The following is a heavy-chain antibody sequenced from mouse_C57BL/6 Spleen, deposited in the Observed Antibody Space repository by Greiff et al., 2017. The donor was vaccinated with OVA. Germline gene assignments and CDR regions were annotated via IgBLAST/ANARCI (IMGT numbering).Heavy chain of an antibody. D-gene: IGHD1-1*01. CDR1: GFTFSDYG. CDR2: ISSGSSTI. V-gene: IGHV5-17*01. J-gene: IGHJ4*01. Sequence: DVQLVESGGGLVKPGGSLKLSCAASGFTFSDYGMHWVRQAPEKGLEWVAYISSGSSTIYYADTVKGRFTISRDNAKNTLFLQMTSLRSEDTAMYYCARRAYYGSRGYAMDYWGQGTSVTVSS. CDR3: ARRAYYGSRGYAMDY.